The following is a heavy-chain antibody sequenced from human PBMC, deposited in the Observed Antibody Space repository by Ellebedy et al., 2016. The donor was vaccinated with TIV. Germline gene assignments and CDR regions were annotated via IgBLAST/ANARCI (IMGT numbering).Heavy chain of an antibody. CDR2: IYYSGST. Sequence: SETLSLTCTVSGGSISSYYWSWIRQPPGKGLEWIGYIYYSGSTNYNPSLKSRVTISVDTSKNQFSLKLSSVTAADTAVYYCARSGKLEGLLDYYYYGMDVWGQGTTVTVSS. CDR1: GGSISSYY. D-gene: IGHD3-10*01. CDR3: ARSGKLEGLLDYYYYGMDV. V-gene: IGHV4-59*01. J-gene: IGHJ6*02.